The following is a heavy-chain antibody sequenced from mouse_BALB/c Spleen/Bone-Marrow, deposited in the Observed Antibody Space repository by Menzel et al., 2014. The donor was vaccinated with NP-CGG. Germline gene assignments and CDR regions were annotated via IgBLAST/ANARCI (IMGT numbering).Heavy chain of an antibody. CDR1: GFSVISYG. D-gene: IGHD2-1*01. CDR3: ARNDYGNPHYAMDY. Sequence: QVQLQQSGPGLVHPSQSLFITCTVSGFSVISYGLHWVRQPPGKGLEWLGVIWSGGSTDYNAAFISRLSISKDNSKSQVFFKMNSLQADDTAIYYCARNDYGNPHYAMDYWGQGTSVTVSS. CDR2: IWSGGST. V-gene: IGHV2-4*02. J-gene: IGHJ4*01.